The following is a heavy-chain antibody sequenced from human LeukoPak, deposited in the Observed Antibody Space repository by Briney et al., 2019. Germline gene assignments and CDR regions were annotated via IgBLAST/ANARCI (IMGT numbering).Heavy chain of an antibody. Sequence: SSETLSLTCTVSGGSISSSSYYWGWIRQPPGKGLEWIGSIYYSGSTYYNPSLKSRVTISVDTSKNQFSLKLSSVTAADTAVYYCARTGRLGGRGYCSSTSCQDFDYWGQGTLVTVSS. CDR3: ARTGRLGGRGYCSSTSCQDFDY. V-gene: IGHV4-39*01. CDR2: IYYSGST. CDR1: GGSISSSSYY. D-gene: IGHD2-2*01. J-gene: IGHJ4*02.